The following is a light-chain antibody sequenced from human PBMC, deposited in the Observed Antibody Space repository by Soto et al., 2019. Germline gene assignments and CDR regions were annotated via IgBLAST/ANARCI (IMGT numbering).Light chain of an antibody. V-gene: IGLV2-14*01. CDR2: EVS. J-gene: IGLJ2*01. Sequence: QSALTQPASVSGSPGQSITISCTGTSSDVGGYNYVSWYQQHPGKAPKLMIYEVSNRPSGVSNRFSGSKSGNTASLTISGLQAEDEADYYCISYTRSSTLWVFGGGTKLTVL. CDR1: SSDVGGYNY. CDR3: ISYTRSSTLWV.